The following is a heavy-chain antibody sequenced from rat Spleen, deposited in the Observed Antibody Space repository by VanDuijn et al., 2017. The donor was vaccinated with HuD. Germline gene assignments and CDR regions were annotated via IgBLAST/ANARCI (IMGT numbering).Heavy chain of an antibody. D-gene: IGHD1-1*01. J-gene: IGHJ2*01. Sequence: QVQLKESGPGLVQPSQTLSLTCTVSGFSLTDYNIHWLRQPPGKGLEWMGRIQNGGNTDYTSALKSRLSISRDTSKSQIFLVMNSLQNKDTAIYFCARVHYYSASSSFAYWLQGVMVTVTS. CDR2: IQNGGNT. V-gene: IGHV2-19*01. CDR3: ARVHYYSASSSFAY. CDR1: GFSLTDYN.